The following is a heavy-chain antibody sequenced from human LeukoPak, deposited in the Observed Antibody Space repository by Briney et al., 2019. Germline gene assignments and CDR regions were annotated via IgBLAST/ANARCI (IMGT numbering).Heavy chain of an antibody. CDR3: AREPGIAVAGTGGFDY. CDR2: ISVSGGST. J-gene: IGHJ4*02. Sequence: QPGGSLRLSCAASGFTFSSYAMSWVRQAPGKGLEWVSGISVSGGSTYNADSVKGRFTLSRDNSKNTLYLQMNSLRAEDTAVYYCAREPGIAVAGTGGFDYWGQGTLVTVSS. CDR1: GFTFSSYA. V-gene: IGHV3-23*01. D-gene: IGHD6-19*01.